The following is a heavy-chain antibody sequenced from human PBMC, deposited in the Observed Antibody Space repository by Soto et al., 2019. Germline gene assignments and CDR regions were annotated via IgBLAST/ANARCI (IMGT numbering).Heavy chain of an antibody. Sequence: QVQLVESGGGVGQPGTSLRLSCAASGLTFNTYAMNWIRLAPGKGLEWVAVISNDGSNKYYADSVKGRFTISRDNSKNTVYLQMYSLRGEDTGVYYCASGRGYCSESSCSYFDYFQHWGQGALVIVSS. J-gene: IGHJ1*01. CDR2: ISNDGSNK. D-gene: IGHD2-2*01. V-gene: IGHV3-30*03. CDR1: GLTFNTYA. CDR3: ASGRGYCSESSCSYFDYFQH.